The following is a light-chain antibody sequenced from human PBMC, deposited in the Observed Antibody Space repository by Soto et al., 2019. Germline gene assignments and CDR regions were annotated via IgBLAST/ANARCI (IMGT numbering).Light chain of an antibody. CDR1: QSVSNSY. V-gene: IGKV3-20*01. J-gene: IGKJ2*01. CDR2: GAS. CDR3: QQYGTSPRT. Sequence: EIVLTQSPGTLSLSPGERATLSCRASQSVSNSYLAWYQQKPGQAPRLRIYGASSRATGIPDRFSGSGSGTDFTLSISRLEPEDFAVYYCQQYGTSPRTFGQGTKLEIK.